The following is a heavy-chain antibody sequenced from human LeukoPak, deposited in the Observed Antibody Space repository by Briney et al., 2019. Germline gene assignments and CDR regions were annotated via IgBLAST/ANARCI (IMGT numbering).Heavy chain of an antibody. CDR1: GFTFSSYV. J-gene: IGHJ6*02. V-gene: IGHV3-23*01. Sequence: GGSLRLSCAASGFTFSSYVMSWVRQAPGKGLEWVSAISGNGERTYYADSEKGRLTISRDNSKNTLYLQMNSLRADDTAVYYCAKGMGATIVYYYYAMDVWGQGTTVTVSS. D-gene: IGHD1-26*01. CDR3: AKGMGATIVYYYYAMDV. CDR2: ISGNGERT.